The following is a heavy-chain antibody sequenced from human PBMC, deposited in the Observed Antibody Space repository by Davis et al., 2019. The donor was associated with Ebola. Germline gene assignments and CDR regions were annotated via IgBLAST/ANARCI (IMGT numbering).Heavy chain of an antibody. D-gene: IGHD3-3*01. CDR1: GGTFSSYA. CDR2: IIPILGIA. J-gene: IGHJ5*02. CDR3: ARGPPLRFLEWSYDNWFDP. Sequence: SVKVSCKASGGTFSSYAISWVRQAPGQGLEWMGTIIPILGIANYAQKFQGRVTITADKSTSTAYMELSSLRSEDTAVYYCARGPPLRFLEWSYDNWFDPWGQGTLVTVSS. V-gene: IGHV1-69*04.